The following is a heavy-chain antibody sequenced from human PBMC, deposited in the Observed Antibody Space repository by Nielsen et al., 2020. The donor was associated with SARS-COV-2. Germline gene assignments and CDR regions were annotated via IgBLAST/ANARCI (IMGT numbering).Heavy chain of an antibody. CDR1: GGSISSSSYY. CDR3: ARSHTAPGGRDYYYGMDV. Sequence: SETLSLTCTVSGGSISSSSYYWGWIRQPAGKGLEWIGRIYTSGSTNYNPSLKSRVTISVDTSKNQFSLKLSSVTAADTAVYYCARSHTAPGGRDYYYGMDVWGQGTTVTVSS. V-gene: IGHV4-61*02. D-gene: IGHD5-18*01. CDR2: IYTSGST. J-gene: IGHJ6*02.